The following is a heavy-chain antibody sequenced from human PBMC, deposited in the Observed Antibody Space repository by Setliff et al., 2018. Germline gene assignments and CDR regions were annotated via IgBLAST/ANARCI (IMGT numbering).Heavy chain of an antibody. CDR1: EDIFSKFA. V-gene: IGHV1-69*13. D-gene: IGHD1-7*01. CDR2: IIPVFNSA. J-gene: IGHJ6*03. Sequence: WASVKVSCKTSEDIFSKFAINWVRRAPGQGLEWMGGIIPVFNSANYAQKFQGRVTMKADESTSTVYMELNSLRFDDTAIYYCARVQRGPYNWNYPDFFYYYMDVWGEGTTVTVSS. CDR3: ARVQRGPYNWNYPDFFYYYMDV.